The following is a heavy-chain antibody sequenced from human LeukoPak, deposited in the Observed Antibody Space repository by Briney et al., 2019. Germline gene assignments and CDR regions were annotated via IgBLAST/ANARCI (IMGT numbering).Heavy chain of an antibody. Sequence: GGSLRLSCAASGFTFSSYAMSWVRQAPGKGLEWVSAISGSGGSTYYADSVKGRFTISRDNSKNTLYLQMNSLRAEDTAVYYCARGRDGYNSLYWGQGTLVTVSS. V-gene: IGHV3-23*01. CDR1: GFTFSSYA. D-gene: IGHD5-24*01. J-gene: IGHJ4*02. CDR3: ARGRDGYNSLY. CDR2: ISGSGGST.